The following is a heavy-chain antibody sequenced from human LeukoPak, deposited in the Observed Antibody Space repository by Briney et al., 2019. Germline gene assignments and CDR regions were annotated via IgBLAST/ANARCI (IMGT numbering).Heavy chain of an antibody. Sequence: GGSLRLSCAASGFTFSSYWMSWVRQAPGKGQEWVANIKQDGSEKYYVDSVKGRFTISRDNSKNTLYLQMNSLRAEDTAVYYCARSRLTAMALYYFDYWGQGTLVTVSS. CDR2: IKQDGSEK. D-gene: IGHD5-18*01. V-gene: IGHV3-7*01. J-gene: IGHJ4*02. CDR3: ARSRLTAMALYYFDY. CDR1: GFTFSSYW.